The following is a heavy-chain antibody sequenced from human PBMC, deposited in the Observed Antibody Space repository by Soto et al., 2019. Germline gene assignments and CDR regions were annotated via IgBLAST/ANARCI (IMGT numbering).Heavy chain of an antibody. CDR1: GGSISSYY. CDR3: ARGGGQQLVMWAFGI. J-gene: IGHJ3*02. Sequence: QVQLQESGPGLVKPSETLSLTCTVSGGSISSYYWSWIRQPPGKGLEWIGYIYYSGSTNYNPSLKSRVTISVDTSKNQFSLKLSSVTAADTAVYYCARGGGQQLVMWAFGIWGQGTMVTVSS. CDR2: IYYSGST. V-gene: IGHV4-59*01. D-gene: IGHD6-13*01.